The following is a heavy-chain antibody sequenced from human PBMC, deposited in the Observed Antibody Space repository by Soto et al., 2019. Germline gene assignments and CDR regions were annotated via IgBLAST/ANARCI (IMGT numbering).Heavy chain of an antibody. CDR2: ISGSGGST. CDR3: AKDPAFGGVIGVNFDY. D-gene: IGHD3-16*02. J-gene: IGHJ4*02. V-gene: IGHV3-23*01. CDR1: GFTFSSYA. Sequence: EVQLLESGGGLVQPGGSLRLSCAASGFTFSSYAMSWVRQATGKGLEWVSAISGSGGSTYYADSVKGRFTISRDNPKNTLYLQMNSLRAEDTAVYYCAKDPAFGGVIGVNFDYWGQGTLVTVSS.